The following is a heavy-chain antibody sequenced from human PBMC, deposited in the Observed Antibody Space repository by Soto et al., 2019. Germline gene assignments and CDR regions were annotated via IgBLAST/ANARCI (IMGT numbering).Heavy chain of an antibody. Sequence: GGSLRLSCAASGFTFRSYWIHWVRQAPGKGLEWVSHINTDGSSTSYADSVKGRFTISRDNAKNSLYFQMNNLRVEDAAVYYCARDWDSSGYFWFDPWGQGTLVTVSS. D-gene: IGHD3-22*01. V-gene: IGHV3-74*01. CDR1: GFTFRSYW. CDR2: INTDGSST. J-gene: IGHJ5*02. CDR3: ARDWDSSGYFWFDP.